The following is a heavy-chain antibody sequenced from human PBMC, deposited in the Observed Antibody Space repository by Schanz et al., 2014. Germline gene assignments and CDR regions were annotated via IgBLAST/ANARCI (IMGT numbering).Heavy chain of an antibody. V-gene: IGHV3-74*02. Sequence: EVQLVESGGGLVQPGGSLRLSCAASGFIFSNFAMEWVRQAPGKGLVWVSRTSHDGSFTTFADSVKGRFTISRDNAKNTXXXXMNSLRAEDTAXXXXXXRITGTHHNPYYHSLPVWGQGTPLSVS. CDR2: TSHDGSFT. D-gene: IGHD1-20*01. CDR1: GFIFSNFA. J-gene: IGHJ6*02. CDR3: XXRITGTHHNPYYHSLPV.